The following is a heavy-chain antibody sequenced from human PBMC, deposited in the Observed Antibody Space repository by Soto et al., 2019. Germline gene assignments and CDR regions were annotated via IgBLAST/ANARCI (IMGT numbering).Heavy chain of an antibody. CDR2: IYHSGST. Sequence: PSETLSLTCAVSGGSISSGGYSWSWIRQPPGKGLEWIGYIYHSGSTYYNPSLKSRVTISVDRSKNQFSLKLSSVTAADTAVYYCARAQTGFDYWGQGTLVTVSS. D-gene: IGHD3-9*01. J-gene: IGHJ4*02. CDR1: GGSISSGGYS. V-gene: IGHV4-30-2*01. CDR3: ARAQTGFDY.